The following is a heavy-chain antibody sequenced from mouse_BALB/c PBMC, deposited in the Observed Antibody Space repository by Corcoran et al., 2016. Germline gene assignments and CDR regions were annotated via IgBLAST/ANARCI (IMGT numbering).Heavy chain of an antibody. CDR1: GYTFTDYY. V-gene: IGHV1-26*01. Sequence: EVQLQQSGPELVKPGASVKISCKASGYTFTDYYMNWVKQSHGKSLEWIGLVNPNNGGTSYNQKFKGKATLTVDKSSSTAYMELRSLTSEDSAVYYCARKFAMDYWGQGTSVTVSS. CDR3: ARKFAMDY. J-gene: IGHJ4*01. CDR2: VNPNNGGT.